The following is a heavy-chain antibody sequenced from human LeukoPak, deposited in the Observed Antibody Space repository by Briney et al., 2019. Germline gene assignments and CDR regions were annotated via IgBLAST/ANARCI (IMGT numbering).Heavy chain of an antibody. V-gene: IGHV4-4*07. Sequence: SETLSLTCAVSGVSISSYYWTWIRQPAGKGLEWIGLIYTSGTTNCNPSVKSRVTMSVDTSKNQFSLKLNSVTAADTAVYYCARKAASSWYFDLWGRGTLVTVSS. CDR2: IYTSGTT. D-gene: IGHD6-13*01. J-gene: IGHJ2*01. CDR3: ARKAASSWYFDL. CDR1: GVSISSYY.